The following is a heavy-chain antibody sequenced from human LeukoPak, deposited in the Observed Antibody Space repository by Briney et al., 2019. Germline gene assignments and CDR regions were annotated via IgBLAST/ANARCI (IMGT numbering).Heavy chain of an antibody. Sequence: SETLSLTCTVSGGSISSSSYYWGWISQPPGKGLEWIGNIYYSGSTYYNPSLKSRVTISVDTSKNQFSLNLSSVTAADTAVYYCASDIRGSGYFDYWGQGTLVTVSS. CDR2: IYYSGST. V-gene: IGHV4-39*07. CDR1: GGSISSSSYY. CDR3: ASDIRGSGYFDY. D-gene: IGHD3-22*01. J-gene: IGHJ4*02.